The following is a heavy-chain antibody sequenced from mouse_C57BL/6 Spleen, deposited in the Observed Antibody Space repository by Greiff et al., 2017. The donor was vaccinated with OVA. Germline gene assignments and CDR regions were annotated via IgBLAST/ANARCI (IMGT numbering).Heavy chain of an antibody. D-gene: IGHD4-1*01. Sequence: LQESGAELVKPGASVKLSCKASGYTFTSYWMQWVKQRPGQGLEWIGEIDPSDSYTNYNQKFKGKATLTVDTSSSTAYMQLSSLTSEDSAGYYWARLGKGYWGQGTTLTVAS. CDR2: IDPSDSYT. CDR1: GYTFTSYW. CDR3: ARLGKGY. V-gene: IGHV1-50*01. J-gene: IGHJ2*01.